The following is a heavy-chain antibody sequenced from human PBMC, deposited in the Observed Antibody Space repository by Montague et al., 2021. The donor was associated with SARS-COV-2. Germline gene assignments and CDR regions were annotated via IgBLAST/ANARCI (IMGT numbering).Heavy chain of an antibody. D-gene: IGHD3-9*01. CDR2: IYSXGDK. V-gene: IGHV2-5*01. Sequence: PALVKPTQTLTLTCTFSGFSLSTPNVGVAWIRQPPGKALEWLAVIYSXGDKRYSPSLRRRLTITKDTSRNQVVVSLTNVDPLDTATYYCAHLIRYYDIFTGIPFDDWGQGTQVTVSS. J-gene: IGHJ4*02. CDR1: GFSLSTPNVG. CDR3: AHLIRYYDIFTGIPFDD.